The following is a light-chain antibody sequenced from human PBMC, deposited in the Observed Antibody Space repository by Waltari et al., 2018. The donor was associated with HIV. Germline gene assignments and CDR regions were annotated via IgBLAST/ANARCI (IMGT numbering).Light chain of an antibody. CDR2: EVS. Sequence: QSALTQPPSASGSPGQSVTISCTGTSSDVGGYNYVSWYQQHPGKAPKLMIYEVSKRPPGVPYRFSGSKSGNTASLTVSGLQAEDEADYYCSSYAGSRGVFGGGTKLTVL. CDR1: SSDVGGYNY. V-gene: IGLV2-8*01. J-gene: IGLJ2*01. CDR3: SSYAGSRGV.